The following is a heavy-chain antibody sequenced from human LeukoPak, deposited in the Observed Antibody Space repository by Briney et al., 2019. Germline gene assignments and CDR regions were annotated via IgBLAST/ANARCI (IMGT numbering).Heavy chain of an antibody. D-gene: IGHD3-10*01. J-gene: IGHJ4*02. CDR2: IYYSGNT. V-gene: IGHV4-39*01. CDR3: ARGHGSGLFDY. CDR1: GVSISSSNSY. Sequence: NPSETLSLTCTVSGVSISSSNSYWGCIRQPPGKGLEWIGSIYYSGNTYYNASLKSQVSISIDTSKNQFSLRLTSVTAADTAVYYCARGHGSGLFDYWGQGTLVTVSS.